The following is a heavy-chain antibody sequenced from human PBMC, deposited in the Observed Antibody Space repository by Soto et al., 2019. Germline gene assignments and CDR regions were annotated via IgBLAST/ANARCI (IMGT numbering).Heavy chain of an antibody. D-gene: IGHD2-2*01. CDR2: ISGTGGDYT. J-gene: IGHJ4*02. V-gene: IGHV3-23*01. CDR3: VPLCRYCSTTTPS. CDR1: GFTFSTYA. Sequence: EVQLLESGGGLVQPGGSLRLSCAASGFTFSTYAMSWVRQAPRKGLEWVSAISGTGGDYTYYADSVKGRFTISRDNSKNTLYLQMNSLRAEDTAVYYCVPLCRYCSTTTPSWGQGTLVTVSS.